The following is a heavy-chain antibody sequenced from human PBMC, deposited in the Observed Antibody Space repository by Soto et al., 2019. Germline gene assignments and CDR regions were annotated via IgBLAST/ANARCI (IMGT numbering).Heavy chain of an antibody. CDR1: GYTFTSYD. Sequence: ASVKVSCKASGYTFTSYDINWVRQATGQGLEWMGWMNPNSGNTGYAQKLQGRVTMTRNTSISTAYMELSSLRSEDTAVYYCAREYNWNWNYYYMDVWGKGTTVTVSS. CDR3: AREYNWNWNYYYMDV. V-gene: IGHV1-8*01. J-gene: IGHJ6*03. CDR2: MNPNSGNT. D-gene: IGHD1-1*01.